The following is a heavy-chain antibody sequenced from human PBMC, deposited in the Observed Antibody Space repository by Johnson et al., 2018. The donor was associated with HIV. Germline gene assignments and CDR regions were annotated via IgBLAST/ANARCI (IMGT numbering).Heavy chain of an antibody. D-gene: IGHD3-22*01. J-gene: IGHJ3*02. V-gene: IGHV3-66*01. CDR3: ARDYPYDRSPRGAFDI. CDR2: IYSGGST. CDR1: GFTVSSNY. Sequence: VQLVESGGGLVQPGGSLRLSCAASGFTVSSNYMSWVRQSPGKGLEWVSVIYSGGSTYYADSVKGRFTISRDNSKNTLYLQMNSLRAEDTAVYYCARDYPYDRSPRGAFDIWGPGTMVTVSS.